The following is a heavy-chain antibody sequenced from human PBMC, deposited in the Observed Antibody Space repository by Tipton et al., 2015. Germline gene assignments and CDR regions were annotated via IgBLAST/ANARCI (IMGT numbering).Heavy chain of an antibody. CDR2: ISFSDTT. CDR3: ASPSLPHDRGDYYFQS. D-gene: IGHD2-21*02. Sequence: TLSLTCTVSGGSVSSGSYYWSWIRQPPGKGLEWIGYISFSDTTHYNPSLKSRITISLNTPKNQFSLKLSSVTAADTAVYYCASPSLPHDRGDYYFQSWGQGSLVTVSS. CDR1: GGSVSSGSYY. V-gene: IGHV4-61*01. J-gene: IGHJ4*02.